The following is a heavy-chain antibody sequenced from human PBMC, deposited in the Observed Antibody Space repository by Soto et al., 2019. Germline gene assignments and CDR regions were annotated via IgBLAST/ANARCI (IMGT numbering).Heavy chain of an antibody. CDR3: ARSIVVVTALDY. Sequence: ASVKVSCKASGYTFTSYAMHWVRQAPGQRLEWMGWINAGNGNTKYSQKFQGRVTITRDTSASTAYMELNSLRSEDTAVYYCARSIVVVTALDYWGQGNLVTVSS. V-gene: IGHV1-3*01. J-gene: IGHJ4*02. D-gene: IGHD2-21*02. CDR1: GYTFTSYA. CDR2: INAGNGNT.